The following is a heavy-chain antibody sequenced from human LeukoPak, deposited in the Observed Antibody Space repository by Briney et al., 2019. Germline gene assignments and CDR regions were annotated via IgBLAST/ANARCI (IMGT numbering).Heavy chain of an antibody. Sequence: GGSLRLSCAASGFTFSSYAMSWVRQAPGKGLEWVSAVSGSGGSTYYADSVKGRFTISRDNSKNTLYLQMNSLRAEDTAVYYCAKLTGIMIALDAFDIWGQGTMVTVSS. D-gene: IGHD3-16*01. CDR3: AKLTGIMIALDAFDI. J-gene: IGHJ3*02. V-gene: IGHV3-23*01. CDR2: VSGSGGST. CDR1: GFTFSSYA.